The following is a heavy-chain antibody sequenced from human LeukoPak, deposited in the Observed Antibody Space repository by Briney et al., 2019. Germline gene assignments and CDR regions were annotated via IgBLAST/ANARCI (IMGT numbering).Heavy chain of an antibody. D-gene: IGHD5-18*01. CDR3: ARDTTVVDTAIIDY. CDR2: IYHSGST. Sequence: SETLSLTCAVSGYSISSGYYWGWIRQPPGKGLEWIGSIYHSGSTYYNPSLKSRVTISVDTSKNQFSLKLSSVTAADTAVYYCARDTTVVDTAIIDYWGQGALVTVSS. J-gene: IGHJ4*02. CDR1: GYSISSGYY. V-gene: IGHV4-38-2*02.